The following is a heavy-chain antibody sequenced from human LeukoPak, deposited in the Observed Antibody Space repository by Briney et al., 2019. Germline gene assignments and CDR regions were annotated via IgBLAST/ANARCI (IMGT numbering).Heavy chain of an antibody. CDR2: IYTSGST. J-gene: IGHJ5*02. Sequence: PSETLSLTCTVSGGSISSYYWSWIRQPAGKGLEWIGRIYTSGSTNYNPSLKSRVTMSVDTSKNQVSLKLSSVTAADTAVYFCARGGAMKRSYNSWFDPWGQGTLVTVSS. D-gene: IGHD4/OR15-4a*01. CDR1: GGSISSYY. CDR3: ARGGAMKRSYNSWFDP. V-gene: IGHV4-4*07.